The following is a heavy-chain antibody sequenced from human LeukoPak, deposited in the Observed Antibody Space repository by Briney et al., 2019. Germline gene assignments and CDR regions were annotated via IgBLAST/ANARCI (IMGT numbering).Heavy chain of an antibody. Sequence: GWSLRLSCAASGFTFSSYDMHWVRQGPGKGLEWVSGIDTAGGTYYAGSVKGRFTISRENAKNSFYLQMNSLRAGDTAVYFCTRRMRGLGSYSDAFDIWGQGTMVTVSS. J-gene: IGHJ3*02. CDR1: GFTFSSYD. CDR3: TRRMRGLGSYSDAFDI. CDR2: IDTAGGT. D-gene: IGHD3-10*01. V-gene: IGHV3-13*04.